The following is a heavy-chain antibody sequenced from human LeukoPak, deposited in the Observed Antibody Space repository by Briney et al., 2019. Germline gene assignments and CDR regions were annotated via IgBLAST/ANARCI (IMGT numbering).Heavy chain of an antibody. Sequence: GESLKISCKRSGYSFTSYWIGWVRQMPGKGLEWMGIIYPGDSDTRYSPSFQGQVTISADKSISTAYLQWSSLKASDTAMYYCARRAYCGGDCFHFDYWGQGTPVTVSS. CDR2: IYPGDSDT. D-gene: IGHD2-21*02. CDR3: ARRAYCGGDCFHFDY. V-gene: IGHV5-51*01. J-gene: IGHJ4*02. CDR1: GYSFTSYW.